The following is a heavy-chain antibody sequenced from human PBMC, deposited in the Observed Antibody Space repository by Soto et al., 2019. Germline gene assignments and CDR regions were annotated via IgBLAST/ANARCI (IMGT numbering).Heavy chain of an antibody. Sequence: EVQLVQSGAEVKKPGESLKISCQGSGYSFTSYWIGWVRQMPGKGLEWMGIIYPGDSDTTYSPSFQGQVTISADKSVSTAYLQWSSLKASDTAMYYCTRRRFYYDSSGYHAFDYWGQGTLVTVSS. D-gene: IGHD3-22*01. CDR3: TRRRFYYDSSGYHAFDY. CDR1: GYSFTSYW. J-gene: IGHJ4*02. V-gene: IGHV5-51*03. CDR2: IYPGDSDT.